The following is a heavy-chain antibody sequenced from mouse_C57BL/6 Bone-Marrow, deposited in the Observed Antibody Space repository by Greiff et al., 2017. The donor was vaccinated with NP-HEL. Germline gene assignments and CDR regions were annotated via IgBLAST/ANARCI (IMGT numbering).Heavy chain of an antibody. CDR3: GGDLSLAY. CDR1: GYTFTDYY. J-gene: IGHJ3*01. Sequence: VHVKQSGPVLVKPGASVKMSCKASGYTFTDYYMNWVKQSHGKSLEWIVVINPYNGGTSYNQKFKGKATLTVDKSSSTAYMELNSLTSEDSAVYYCGGDLSLAYWGQGTLVTVSA. V-gene: IGHV1-19*01. D-gene: IGHD2-3*01. CDR2: INPYNGGT.